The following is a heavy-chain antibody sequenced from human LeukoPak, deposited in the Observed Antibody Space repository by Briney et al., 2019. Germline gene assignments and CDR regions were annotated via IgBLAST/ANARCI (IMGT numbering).Heavy chain of an antibody. Sequence: GGSLRLSCAASGFTFSSYNMNWVRQAPGKGLEWVSSISSSSTYIFYADSVKGRFTISRDNAKNSLYLQMNSLRAEDTAVYYCARYSGTYRDYRGQGTLVTVSS. CDR1: GFTFSSYN. CDR2: ISSSSTYI. CDR3: ARYSGTYRDY. J-gene: IGHJ4*02. D-gene: IGHD1-26*01. V-gene: IGHV3-21*01.